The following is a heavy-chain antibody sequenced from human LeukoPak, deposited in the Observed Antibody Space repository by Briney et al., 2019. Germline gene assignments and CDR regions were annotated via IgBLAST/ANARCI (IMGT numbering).Heavy chain of an antibody. V-gene: IGHV4-39*01. J-gene: IGHJ4*02. Sequence: SQTLSLTCTVSGGSISNGYYYWSWIRQPPGKRPEWIGSIFYSGSTHYNPSLQSRITISADTSKGQFSLKLSSVTAADTAVYYCARQGVGATDFWGQGSLVTVSS. CDR2: IFYSGST. CDR3: ARQGVGATDF. CDR1: GGSISNGYYY. D-gene: IGHD1-26*01.